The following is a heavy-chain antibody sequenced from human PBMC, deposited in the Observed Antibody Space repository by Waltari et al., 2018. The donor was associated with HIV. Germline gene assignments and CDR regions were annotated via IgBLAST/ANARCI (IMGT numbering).Heavy chain of an antibody. V-gene: IGHV3-48*02. Sequence: EVQLVESGGGLVQPGGSLRLSCAASGFTFSSYNMNWVRQAPGRGLEWLSSISNSGMSIYYADSVKGRFTISRDNAKNSLYLQMNSLRDEDTAVYYCARDLVAPGNFFDYWGQGTLVTVSS. CDR1: GFTFSSYN. D-gene: IGHD5-12*01. CDR3: ARDLVAPGNFFDY. CDR2: ISNSGMSI. J-gene: IGHJ4*02.